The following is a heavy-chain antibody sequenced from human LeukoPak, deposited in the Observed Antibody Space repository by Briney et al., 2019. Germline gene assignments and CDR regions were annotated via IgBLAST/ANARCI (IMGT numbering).Heavy chain of an antibody. D-gene: IGHD6-6*01. CDR1: GFTFSSYS. CDR3: ARGIIGYSSSSHFDY. V-gene: IGHV3-21*01. Sequence: GGSLRLSCAASGFTFSSYSMNWVRQAPGKGLEWVSSISSSSSYIYYADSVKGRSTISRDNAKNSLYLQMNSLRAEDTAVYYCARGIIGYSSSSHFDYWGQGTLVTVSS. CDR2: ISSSSSYI. J-gene: IGHJ4*02.